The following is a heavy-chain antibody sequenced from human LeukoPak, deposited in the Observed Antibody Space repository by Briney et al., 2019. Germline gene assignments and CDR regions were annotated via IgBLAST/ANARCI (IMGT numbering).Heavy chain of an antibody. Sequence: PSETLSLTCTVSGYSISSGYYRGWVRQPPGKGLEWIGGIYHSGSTYYNPSPKSRVTISVDTSKNQFFLKLRSVTAADTAVYYCARGQARLSWFDPWGQGTLVTVSS. CDR1: GYSISSGYY. D-gene: IGHD6-19*01. V-gene: IGHV4-38-2*02. J-gene: IGHJ5*02. CDR2: IYHSGST. CDR3: ARGQARLSWFDP.